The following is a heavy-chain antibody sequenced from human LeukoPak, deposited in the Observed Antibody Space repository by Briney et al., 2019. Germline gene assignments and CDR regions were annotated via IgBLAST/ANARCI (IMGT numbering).Heavy chain of an antibody. Sequence: SETLSLTCTVSGGSISSSSYYWGWIRQPPGKGLEWIGSVYYSGSTYYNPSLKSRVTISVDTSKNQFSLKLSSVTAADTAVYYCARHPAGIIGPFFNWFDPWGQGTLVTVSS. J-gene: IGHJ5*02. CDR2: VYYSGST. D-gene: IGHD1-20*01. V-gene: IGHV4-39*01. CDR1: GGSISSSSYY. CDR3: ARHPAGIIGPFFNWFDP.